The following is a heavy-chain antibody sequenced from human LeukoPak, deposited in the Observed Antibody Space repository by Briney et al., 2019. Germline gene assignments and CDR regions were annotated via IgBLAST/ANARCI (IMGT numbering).Heavy chain of an antibody. D-gene: IGHD5-18*01. CDR3: ARDKTRGLGYSYSKSGNYFDY. Sequence: GGSLRLSCAASGFTFNIYAMHWVRQAPGKGLEWVAVISYDESDKYYADSVKGRFTISRDNSKNTLYLQMNSLRAEDTAVYSCARDKTRGLGYSYSKSGNYFDYWGQGTLVTVSS. CDR2: ISYDESDK. J-gene: IGHJ4*02. CDR1: GFTFNIYA. V-gene: IGHV3-30*04.